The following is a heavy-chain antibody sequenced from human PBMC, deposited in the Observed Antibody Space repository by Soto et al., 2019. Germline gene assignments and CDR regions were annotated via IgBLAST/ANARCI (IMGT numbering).Heavy chain of an antibody. CDR2: IYYSGST. CDR3: ARVRATAPGAFDV. V-gene: IGHV4-30-4*01. J-gene: IGHJ3*01. D-gene: IGHD1-26*01. Sequence: QVQMQESGPGLVKPSQTLSLTCTVSGGSISSGDFYWSWIRQPPGKGLEWIGYIYYSGSTYYNPSLKSRVTISVDTSKNQFSLKLSFVTAADTAVYYCARVRATAPGAFDVWGQGTMVTVSS. CDR1: GGSISSGDFY.